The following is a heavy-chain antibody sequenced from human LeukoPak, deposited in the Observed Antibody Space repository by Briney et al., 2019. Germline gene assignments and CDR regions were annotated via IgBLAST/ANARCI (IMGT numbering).Heavy chain of an antibody. CDR2: INPSGGST. Sequence: ASVKVSSKASGYTFTSYYMHWVRQAPGQGLEWMGIINPSGGSTSYAQKFQGRVTMTRDMSTSTVYMELSSLGSEDTAVYYCARTDGNWFDPWGQRTLVTVSS. V-gene: IGHV1-46*01. D-gene: IGHD4-17*01. J-gene: IGHJ5*02. CDR1: GYTFTSYY. CDR3: ARTDGNWFDP.